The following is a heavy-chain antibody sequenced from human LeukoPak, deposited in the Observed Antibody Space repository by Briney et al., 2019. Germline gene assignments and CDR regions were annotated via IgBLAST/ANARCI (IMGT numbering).Heavy chain of an antibody. CDR1: GGSFSGYY. V-gene: IGHV4-34*01. CDR2: INHSGST. J-gene: IGHJ4*02. D-gene: IGHD2-8*01. CDR3: ARFYCTNGVCRTYYFDY. Sequence: SETLSLTCAVYGGSFSGYYWSWIRQPPGKGLEWIGEINHSGSTNYNPSLKSRVTISVDTSKNQFSLKLSSVTAADTAVYYCARFYCTNGVCRTYYFDYWGQGTLVTVSS.